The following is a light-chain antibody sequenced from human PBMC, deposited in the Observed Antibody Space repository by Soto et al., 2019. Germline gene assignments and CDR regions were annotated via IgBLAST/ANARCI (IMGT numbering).Light chain of an antibody. V-gene: IGKV3-11*01. Sequence: EIVLTQSPATLSLSPGERATLSCRASQSVRSNLAWYQQKPGQSPRLLIYDASNRATGIPARFSGSGSGTDLTLTISSLEPEDSALYYCQQRTRWPPLTFGGGNKVEIK. J-gene: IGKJ4*01. CDR1: QSVRSN. CDR3: QQRTRWPPLT. CDR2: DAS.